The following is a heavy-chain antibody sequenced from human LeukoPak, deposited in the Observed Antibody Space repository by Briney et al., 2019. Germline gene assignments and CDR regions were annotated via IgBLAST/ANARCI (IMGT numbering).Heavy chain of an antibody. CDR1: GYTFTGYH. V-gene: IGHV1-2*02. CDR3: ARVYYDFWSDFDY. D-gene: IGHD3-3*01. Sequence: ASVKVSCKASGYTFTGYHMHWVRQAPGQGLEWMGWINPNSGGTNYAQKFQGRVTMTRDTSISTAYMELSRLRSDDTAVYYCARVYYDFWSDFDYWGQGTLVTVSS. CDR2: INPNSGGT. J-gene: IGHJ4*02.